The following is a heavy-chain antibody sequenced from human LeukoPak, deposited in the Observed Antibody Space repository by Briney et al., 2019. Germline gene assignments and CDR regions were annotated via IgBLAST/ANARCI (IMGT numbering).Heavy chain of an antibody. Sequence: SETLSLTCTVSGGSISSSSYYWGWIRQPPGKGLEWIGSIYYSGSTYYNPSLKSRVTISVDTSKNQFSLKLSSVTAADTAVYYCARVMSGSYYKAFAFDIWGQGTMVTVSS. CDR3: ARVMSGSYYKAFAFDI. CDR1: GGSISSSSYY. D-gene: IGHD1-26*01. J-gene: IGHJ3*02. V-gene: IGHV4-39*07. CDR2: IYYSGST.